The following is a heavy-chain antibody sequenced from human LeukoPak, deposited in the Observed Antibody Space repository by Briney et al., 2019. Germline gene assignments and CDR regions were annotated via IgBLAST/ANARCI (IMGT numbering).Heavy chain of an antibody. CDR2: INPNSGGT. V-gene: IGHV1-2*02. Sequence: SVKVSCKASGYTFTGYYMHWVRQAPGQGLEWMGWINPNSGGTNYAQKFQGGVTMTRDTSISTAYMELSRLRSDDTAVYYCARDPSDYDILTGYYVHDYWGQGTLVTVSS. D-gene: IGHD3-9*01. J-gene: IGHJ4*02. CDR3: ARDPSDYDILTGYYVHDY. CDR1: GYTFTGYY.